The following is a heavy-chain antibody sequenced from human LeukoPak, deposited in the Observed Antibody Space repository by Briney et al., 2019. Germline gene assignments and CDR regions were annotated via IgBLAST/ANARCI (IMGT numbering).Heavy chain of an antibody. J-gene: IGHJ5*02. Sequence: PSETLSLTCAVSGGSISNYYWSWIRQPPGNGLEWIGDINHSGSTNYNPSLMSRVTLSVDTSKNQFSLRLSSVTAADTAVYYCAIGRVLAVTTAVVDNWFDPRGEGTPVSVSS. CDR1: GGSISNYY. V-gene: IGHV4-34*01. CDR3: AIGRVLAVTTAVVDNWFDP. CDR2: INHSGST. D-gene: IGHD4-11*01.